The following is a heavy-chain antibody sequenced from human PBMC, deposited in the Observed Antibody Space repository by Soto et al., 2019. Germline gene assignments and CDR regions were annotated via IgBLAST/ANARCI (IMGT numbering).Heavy chain of an antibody. V-gene: IGHV3-7*03. CDR1: GFTFSNYW. D-gene: IGHD6-19*01. Sequence: EVQLVESGGGLVQPGGSLRLSCAASGFTFSNYWMSWVRQVPGKGLVWVSNIKEDGSEKYYVDSVKGRFTISRDNAKNSVHLQMNSLRDEDTAVYYCVRFSILVSGRGRGAFFDSWGQGTPVTVSS. J-gene: IGHJ4*02. CDR3: VRFSILVSGRGRGAFFDS. CDR2: IKEDGSEK.